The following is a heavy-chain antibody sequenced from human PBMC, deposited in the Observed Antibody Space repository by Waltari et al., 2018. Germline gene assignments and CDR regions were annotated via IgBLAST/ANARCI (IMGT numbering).Heavy chain of an antibody. CDR3: ARDRLLYSSGWYLDY. V-gene: IGHV3-30-3*01. CDR2: ISYDGSNK. Sequence: QVQLVESGGGVVQPGRSLRLSCAASGFTFSSYAMHWVRQAPGKGLEWVAVISYDGSNKNYADSVKGRFTISRDNSKNTLYLQMNSLRAEDTAVYYCARDRLLYSSGWYLDYWGQGTLVTVSS. CDR1: GFTFSSYA. D-gene: IGHD6-19*01. J-gene: IGHJ4*02.